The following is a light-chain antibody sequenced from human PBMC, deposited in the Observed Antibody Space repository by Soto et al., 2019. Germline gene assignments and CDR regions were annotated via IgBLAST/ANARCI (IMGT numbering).Light chain of an antibody. CDR2: EVN. CDR3: SSYAGSSNV. CDR1: SSDVGGYND. J-gene: IGLJ1*01. V-gene: IGLV2-8*01. Sequence: QSALTQPPSASGSPGQSVAISCTGTSSDVGGYNDVSCYQQHPGKAPKLMIYEVNKRPSGVPDRFSGSKSGNSASLTVSGLQAEDEADYYCSSYAGSSNVFGTGTNVTVL.